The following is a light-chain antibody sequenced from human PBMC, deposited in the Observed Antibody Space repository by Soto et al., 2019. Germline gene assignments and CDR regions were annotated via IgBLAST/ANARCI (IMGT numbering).Light chain of an antibody. CDR1: SGSIASNY. CDR3: QSYDSDNQV. Sequence: NFMLTQPHSVSESPGKTVTISCTRSSGSIASNYVQWYQQRPGSSRTTVIYEDNQRPSGVPDRFSGSIDSSSNSASLTISGLKTEDEADYYCQSYDSDNQVFGGGTKVTVL. V-gene: IGLV6-57*01. CDR2: EDN. J-gene: IGLJ3*02.